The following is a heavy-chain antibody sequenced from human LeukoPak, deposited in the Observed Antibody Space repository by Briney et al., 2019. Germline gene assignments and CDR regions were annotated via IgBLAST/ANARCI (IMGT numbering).Heavy chain of an antibody. CDR1: GFTFSSYA. V-gene: IGHV3-30*04. CDR2: ISYDGSNK. CDR3: TTIAVAGTYGY. Sequence: GGSLRLSCAASGFTFSSYAMHWVRQAPGKGLEWVAVISYDGSNKYYADSVKGRFTISRDNSKNTLYLQMNSLRAVDTAVYYCTTIAVAGTYGYWGQGTLVTVSS. D-gene: IGHD6-19*01. J-gene: IGHJ4*02.